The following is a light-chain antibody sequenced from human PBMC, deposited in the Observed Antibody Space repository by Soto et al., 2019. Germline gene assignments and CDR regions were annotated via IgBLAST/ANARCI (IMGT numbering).Light chain of an antibody. CDR1: QSVRSNY. J-gene: IGKJ4*01. CDR3: QQYASSPLT. Sequence: EIVLTQSPGTLSLSSGERATLSCRASQSVRSNYLAWYQQKPGQAPRLPIYGASSRATGIPDRFGGSGSGTDVTLTISRLEPEDFAVYYCQQYASSPLTFGGGTKVEIK. CDR2: GAS. V-gene: IGKV3-20*01.